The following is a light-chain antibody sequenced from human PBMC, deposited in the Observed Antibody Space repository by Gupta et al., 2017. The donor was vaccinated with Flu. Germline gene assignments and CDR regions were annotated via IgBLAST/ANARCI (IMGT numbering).Light chain of an antibody. CDR2: LNSDGSH. CDR1: SGHSSYA. CDR3: QTWGTGIHE. J-gene: IGLJ3*02. Sequence: QLVLTQSPSASASLGASVTLTCTLSSGHSSYAIAWHQQQPEKGPRYLMKLNSDGSHSKGDAIPDCVSGSGSGAALNITSSSLEAEDEDYYYCQTWGTGIHEFGGGTKLTVL. V-gene: IGLV4-69*01.